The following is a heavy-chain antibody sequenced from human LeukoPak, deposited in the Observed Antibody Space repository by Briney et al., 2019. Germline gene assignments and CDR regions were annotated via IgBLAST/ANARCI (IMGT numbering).Heavy chain of an antibody. CDR3: ARDSSSWPFDY. CDR2: IYYSGST. D-gene: IGHD6-13*01. Sequence: SETLSLTCTVSGGSISSYYWSWIRQPSGKGLEWIGYIYYSGSTNYNPSLKSRVTISVDTSKNQFSLKLSSVTAADTAVYYCARDSSSWPFDYWGQGTPVTVSS. CDR1: GGSISSYY. V-gene: IGHV4-59*01. J-gene: IGHJ4*02.